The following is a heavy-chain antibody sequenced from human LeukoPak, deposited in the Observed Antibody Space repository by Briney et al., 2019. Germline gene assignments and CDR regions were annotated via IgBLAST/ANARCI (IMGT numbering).Heavy chain of an antibody. D-gene: IGHD3-10*01. J-gene: IGHJ6*02. Sequence: GGSLRLSCAASGFTFSSYSMNWVRQAPGKGLEWVSYISSSGSTIYYADSVKGRFTISRDNAKNSLYLQMNSLRAEDTAVYYCARGSGSSYYYGMDVWGQGTTVTVSS. CDR3: ARGSGSSYYYGMDV. CDR2: ISSSGSTI. CDR1: GFTFSSYS. V-gene: IGHV3-48*04.